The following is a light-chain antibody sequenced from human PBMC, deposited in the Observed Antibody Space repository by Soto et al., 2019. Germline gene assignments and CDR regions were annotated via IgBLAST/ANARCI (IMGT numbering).Light chain of an antibody. V-gene: IGKV1-39*01. CDR1: QTIIRY. CDR3: QQSYSTLFS. CDR2: AVS. J-gene: IGKJ3*01. Sequence: DIQMTQSPSSLFASVGDRVTITCRASQTIIRYLNWYQQKPGGAPNLLIYAVSSFQSGVPSRFSGSGSGTEFTLTISSLQPEDSATYHCQQSYSTLFSFGPGTKVQIK.